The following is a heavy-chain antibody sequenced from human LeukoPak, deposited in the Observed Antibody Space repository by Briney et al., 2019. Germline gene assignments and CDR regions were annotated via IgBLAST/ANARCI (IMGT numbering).Heavy chain of an antibody. CDR2: IIPIFGTA. CDR3: ARAYGSGSYYSTLSH. D-gene: IGHD3-10*01. V-gene: IGHV1-69*13. Sequence: ASVKVSCKASGYTFTSYGISWVRQAPGQGLEWMGGIIPIFGTANYAQKFQGRVTITADESTSTAYMELSSLRSEDTAVYYCARAYGSGSYYSTLSHWGQGTLVTVSS. CDR1: GYTFTSYG. J-gene: IGHJ4*02.